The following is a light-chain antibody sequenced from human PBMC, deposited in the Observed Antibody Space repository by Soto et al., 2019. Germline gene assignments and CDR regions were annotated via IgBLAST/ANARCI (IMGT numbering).Light chain of an antibody. CDR1: QTIRSL. J-gene: IGKJ1*01. Sequence: DVQMTQSPSTLSASVGDRVTMTCRASQTIRSLLAWYQQKPGKAPKLLIYKASTLKSGVPSRFSGSGSGTEFTLTISSLQPDDFATYYCQNFDSAPQTFGQGTKVDIK. V-gene: IGKV1-5*03. CDR2: KAS. CDR3: QNFDSAPQT.